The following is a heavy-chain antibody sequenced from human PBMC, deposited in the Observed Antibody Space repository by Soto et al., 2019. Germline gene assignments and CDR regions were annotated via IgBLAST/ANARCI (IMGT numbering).Heavy chain of an antibody. D-gene: IGHD3-22*01. CDR2: ISAHSGAT. Sequence: QVHLVQSGAEVTKPGASVKVSCKASGYTFTNYGINWVRRAPGQGLEWMGWISAHSGATKYAQRFRDRVTMTTDTYTTTAYLELRSLTSDDTAVYYCARTITMIFLAPAHWGQRTIVTVSS. V-gene: IGHV1-18*01. J-gene: IGHJ4*02. CDR1: GYTFTNYG. CDR3: ARTITMIFLAPAH.